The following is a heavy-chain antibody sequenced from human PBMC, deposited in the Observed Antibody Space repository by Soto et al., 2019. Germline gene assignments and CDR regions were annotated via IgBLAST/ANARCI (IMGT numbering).Heavy chain of an antibody. CDR3: ARRGPRDWNYYYHYVMDF. J-gene: IGHJ6*02. CDR2: IYYSGST. V-gene: IGHV4-31*03. Sequence: PSETLSLTCTVSGGSISSGGYYWSWIRQHPGKGLEWIGYIYYSGSTYYNPSLKSRVTISVDTSKNQFSLKLSSVTAADTAVYYCARRGPRDWNYYYHYVMDFRGQGTTVIVSS. D-gene: IGHD1-1*01. CDR1: GGSISSGGYY.